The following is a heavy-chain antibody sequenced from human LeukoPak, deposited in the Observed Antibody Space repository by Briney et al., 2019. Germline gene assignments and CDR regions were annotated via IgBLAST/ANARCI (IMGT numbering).Heavy chain of an antibody. V-gene: IGHV3-30*02. CDR3: AEAPGGGECAYDPDDAFDI. Sequence: GGSLRLSCAASGFTFSSYGMRWVRQAPGKGLEWVAFIRCDGSNKYYADSVKGRFTISRDNSKNTLYLQMNSLRAEDTAVYYRAEAPGGGECAYDPDDAFDIWGQGTMVTVSS. CDR1: GFTFSSYG. D-gene: IGHD3-22*01. J-gene: IGHJ3*02. CDR2: IRCDGSNK.